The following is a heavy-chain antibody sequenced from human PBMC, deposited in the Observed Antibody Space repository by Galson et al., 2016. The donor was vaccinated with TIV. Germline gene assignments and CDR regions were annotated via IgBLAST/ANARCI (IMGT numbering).Heavy chain of an antibody. CDR1: GYTFSKYY. D-gene: IGHD3-10*01. V-gene: IGHV1-46*03. J-gene: IGHJ4*02. Sequence: SVKVSCKASGYTFSKYYMHWVRQAPGQGLEWMGIIHPSDGITVYAQSFQGRVTMTRDKSTSTAYMELTSLTSEDTAVYYCGSGMGSGRPRNFDYWGQGTLVTVST. CDR2: IHPSDGIT. CDR3: GSGMGSGRPRNFDY.